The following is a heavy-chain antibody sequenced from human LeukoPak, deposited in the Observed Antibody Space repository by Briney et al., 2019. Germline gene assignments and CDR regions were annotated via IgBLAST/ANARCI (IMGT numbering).Heavy chain of an antibody. J-gene: IGHJ4*02. V-gene: IGHV1-18*01. Sequence: ASVKVSCKASGYTFTSYGISWVRRAPGQGLEWMGWISAYNGNTNYAQKLQGRVTMTTDTSTSTAYMELRSLRSDDTAVYYCARDSSGYPAYDYWGQGTLVTVSS. D-gene: IGHD6-19*01. CDR2: ISAYNGNT. CDR1: GYTFTSYG. CDR3: ARDSSGYPAYDY.